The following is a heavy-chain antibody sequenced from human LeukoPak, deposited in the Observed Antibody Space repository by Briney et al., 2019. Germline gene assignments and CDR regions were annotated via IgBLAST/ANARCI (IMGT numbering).Heavy chain of an antibody. D-gene: IGHD2/OR15-2a*01. CDR1: GFTFSSYA. J-gene: IGHJ4*02. Sequence: QPGGSLRLSCAASGFTFSSYAMSWVRQAPGKGLEWVSAISGSGGSTYYADSVKGRFTISRDNSKNTLYLQMNSLRAEDTAVYYCAKVPYPSRSMDEVEYTLDYWGQGTLVTVSS. V-gene: IGHV3-23*01. CDR2: ISGSGGST. CDR3: AKVPYPSRSMDEVEYTLDY.